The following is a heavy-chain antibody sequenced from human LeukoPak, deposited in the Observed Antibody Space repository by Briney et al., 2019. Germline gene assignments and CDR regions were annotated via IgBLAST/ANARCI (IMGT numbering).Heavy chain of an antibody. CDR1: GGSFSGYY. Sequence: PSETLSLTCAVYGGSFSGYYWSWIRQPPGKGLEWIGEINHSGSTNYNPSLKSRVTISVDTSKNQFSLKLSSVTAADTAVYYCARGWKEQRYFGWLLSPSWFDPWGQGTLVTVSS. D-gene: IGHD3-9*01. CDR2: INHSGST. J-gene: IGHJ5*02. V-gene: IGHV4-34*01. CDR3: ARGWKEQRYFGWLLSPSWFDP.